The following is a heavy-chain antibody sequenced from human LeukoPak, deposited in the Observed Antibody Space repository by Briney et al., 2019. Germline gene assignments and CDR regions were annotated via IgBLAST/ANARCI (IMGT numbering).Heavy chain of an antibody. CDR3: ASSGGYYYDSSGYYDTTLHYFDY. J-gene: IGHJ4*02. CDR2: ISAYNGNT. D-gene: IGHD3-22*01. Sequence: GASVKVSCKASGYTFTSYGISWVRQAPGQGLEWMGWISAYNGNTNYAQKLQGRVTMTTDTSTSTAYMELRSLRSDDTAVYYCASSGGYYYDSSGYYDTTLHYFDYWGQGTLVTVSS. CDR1: GYTFTSYG. V-gene: IGHV1-18*01.